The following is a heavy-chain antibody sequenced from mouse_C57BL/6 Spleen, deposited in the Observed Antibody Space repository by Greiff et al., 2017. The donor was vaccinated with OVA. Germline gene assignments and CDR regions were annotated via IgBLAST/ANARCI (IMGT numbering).Heavy chain of an antibody. CDR1: GYTFTSYW. V-gene: IGHV1-52*01. D-gene: IGHD2-5*01. Sequence: QVQLQQPGAELVRPGSSVKLSCKASGYTFTSYWMHWVKQRPIQGLEWIGNIDPSDSETHYNQKFKDKATLTVDKSSSTAYMQLSSLTSEDSAVYYCARSLYSNYLLAYWGQGTLVTVSA. J-gene: IGHJ3*01. CDR2: IDPSDSET. CDR3: ARSLYSNYLLAY.